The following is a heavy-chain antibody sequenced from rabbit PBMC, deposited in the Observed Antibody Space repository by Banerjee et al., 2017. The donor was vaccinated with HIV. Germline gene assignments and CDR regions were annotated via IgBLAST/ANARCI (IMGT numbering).Heavy chain of an antibody. Sequence: GASLTLTCTASGFSFSSYYYMCWVRQAPGKGLELIACIYTVSGSTWYASWVKGRFTISKTSSTTVTLQMTSLTAADTATYFCARAPYSGIAGYAYPYFNLWGQGTLVTVS. D-gene: IGHD6-1*01. J-gene: IGHJ4*01. CDR2: IYTVSGST. V-gene: IGHV1S40*01. CDR1: GFSFSSYYY. CDR3: ARAPYSGIAGYAYPYFNL.